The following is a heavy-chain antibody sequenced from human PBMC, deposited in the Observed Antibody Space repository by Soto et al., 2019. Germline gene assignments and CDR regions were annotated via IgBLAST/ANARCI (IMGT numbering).Heavy chain of an antibody. V-gene: IGHV4-59*12. CDR3: ARDGVYYYDSSGPRTWFDP. CDR1: GGSISSYY. CDR2: IYYSGST. D-gene: IGHD3-22*01. J-gene: IGHJ5*02. Sequence: PSETLSLTCTVSGGSISSYYWSWIRQPPGKGLEWIGYIYYSGSTYYNPSLKSRVTISVDTSKNQFSLKLSSVTAADTAVYYCARDGVYYYDSSGPRTWFDPWGQGTLVTVSS.